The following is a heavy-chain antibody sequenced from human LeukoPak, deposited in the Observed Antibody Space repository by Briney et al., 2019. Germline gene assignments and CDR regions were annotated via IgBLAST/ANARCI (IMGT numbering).Heavy chain of an antibody. CDR3: ARLSGSGSTQFDY. CDR1: GGSISSSSYY. V-gene: IGHV4-39*01. CDR2: IYYSGST. D-gene: IGHD3-10*01. J-gene: IGHJ4*02. Sequence: SETLSLTCTVSGGSISSSSYYWGWIRQPPGKGLEWIGSIYYSGSTYYNPSLKSRVTISVDTSKNRFSLKLSSVTAADTAVYYCARLSGSGSTQFDYWGQGTLVTVSS.